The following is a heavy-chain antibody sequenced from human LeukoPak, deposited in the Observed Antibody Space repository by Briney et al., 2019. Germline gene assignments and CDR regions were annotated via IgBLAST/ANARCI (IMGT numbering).Heavy chain of an antibody. J-gene: IGHJ5*02. CDR1: GGTFSNYA. CDR2: ISAYNGNA. CDR3: ARAREMAAKSLYNWLDP. Sequence: ASVKASCKASGGTFSNYAISWVRQAPGQGLEWMGWISAYNGNANYAQKLQGRVTMTTDTSTSTAYMEVRSLRYDDTAVYYCARAREMAAKSLYNWLDPWGQGTLVTVSS. D-gene: IGHD5-24*01. V-gene: IGHV1-18*01.